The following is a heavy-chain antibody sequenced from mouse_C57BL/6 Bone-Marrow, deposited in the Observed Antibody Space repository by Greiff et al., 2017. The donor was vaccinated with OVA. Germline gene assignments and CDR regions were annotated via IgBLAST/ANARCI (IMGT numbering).Heavy chain of an antibody. D-gene: IGHD1-1*01. CDR2: IAPSDSYI. CDR1: GYTFTNYW. Sequence: QVQLKQPGAELVRPGTSVKLSCKASGYTFTNYWMHWVKQRPGQGLEWIGVIAPSDSYINYNQKFKGRATLTVDTSSSTAYMHLSSLTSEDSAVYYCAHCGSRLCLHYGGRGTSLTVTS. J-gene: IGHJ2*02. CDR3: AHCGSRLCLHY. V-gene: IGHV1-59*01.